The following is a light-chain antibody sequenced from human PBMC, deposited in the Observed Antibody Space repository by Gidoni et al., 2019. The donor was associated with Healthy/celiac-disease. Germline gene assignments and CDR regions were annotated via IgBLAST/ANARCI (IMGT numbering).Light chain of an antibody. Sequence: DIVSTQSPGSLSLSPGERATLSCRASQSVSSSYLAWYQQKPGQAPRLLNHGASSRATGIPDRFGGSGSGTDFPLTISRLEHEDFAVYYCQQYGSSALTFXEXTKVEIK. CDR3: QQYGSSALT. CDR1: QSVSSSY. V-gene: IGKV3-20*01. J-gene: IGKJ4*01. CDR2: GAS.